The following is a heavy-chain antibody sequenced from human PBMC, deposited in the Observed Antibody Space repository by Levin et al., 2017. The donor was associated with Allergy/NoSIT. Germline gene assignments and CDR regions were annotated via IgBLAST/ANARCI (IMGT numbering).Heavy chain of an antibody. D-gene: IGHD3-9*01. J-gene: IGHJ6*03. CDR3: ARRFYDILTGTYYMDV. CDR2: IDPSDSYT. Sequence: GESLKISCKGSGYSFTSYWISWVRQMPGKGLEWMGRIDPSDSYTNYSPSFQGHVTISADKSISTAYLQWSSLKASDTAMYYCARRFYDILTGTYYMDVWGKGTTVTVSS. V-gene: IGHV5-10-1*01. CDR1: GYSFTSYW.